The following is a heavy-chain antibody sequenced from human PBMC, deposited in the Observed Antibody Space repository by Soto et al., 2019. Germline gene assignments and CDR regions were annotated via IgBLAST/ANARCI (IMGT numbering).Heavy chain of an antibody. CDR2: INAGNGNT. J-gene: IGHJ4*02. D-gene: IGHD2-15*01. CDR3: ARPYCSGGSCDSPKY. V-gene: IGHV1-3*01. Sequence: QVQLVQSGAEGKKPGASVKVSCKASGYTFTSYAMHWVRQAPGQRLEWMGWINAGNGNTKYSQKFQGRVTITRDTYASKAYMELSSLRSEDTAVYYSARPYCSGGSCDSPKYWGQGTLVTVSS. CDR1: GYTFTSYA.